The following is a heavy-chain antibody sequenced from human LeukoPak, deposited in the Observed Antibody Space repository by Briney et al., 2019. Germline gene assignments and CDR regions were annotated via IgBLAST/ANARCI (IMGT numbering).Heavy chain of an antibody. V-gene: IGHV5-51*01. J-gene: IGHJ4*02. D-gene: IGHD6-19*01. CDR3: ARRPVGSGWYYFDY. CDR1: GYRFTSYW. Sequence: GESLKISCKGSGYRFTSYWIGWVRQMPGKGLEWMGIIYPGDSDTRYSPSFQGQVTISADKSIGTAYLQWSSLKASDPAMYYCARRPVGSGWYYFDYWGQGTLVTVSS. CDR2: IYPGDSDT.